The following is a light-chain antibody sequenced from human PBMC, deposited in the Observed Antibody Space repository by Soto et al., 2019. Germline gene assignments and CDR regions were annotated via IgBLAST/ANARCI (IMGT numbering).Light chain of an antibody. Sequence: QSALTQPRSVSGSPGQSVTISCTGTSSDVGGYNYVSWYQQHPGKAPKLMIFDVSKLPSGVPDRFSGSKSGNTASLTISGLQAEDEADYYCAAWDDSLNGPVFGGGTKLTVL. V-gene: IGLV2-11*01. CDR3: AAWDDSLNGPV. CDR1: SSDVGGYNY. CDR2: DVS. J-gene: IGLJ3*02.